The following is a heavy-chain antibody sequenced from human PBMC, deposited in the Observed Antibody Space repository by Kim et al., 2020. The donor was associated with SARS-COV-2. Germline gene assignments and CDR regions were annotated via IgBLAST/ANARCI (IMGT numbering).Heavy chain of an antibody. V-gene: IGHV3-9*01. CDR1: GFSFDDSA. CDR2: INYNSGRI. Sequence: GGSLRLSCVASGFSFDDSAMHWVRQAPGKGLEWVSGINYNSGRICYADSVKGRFTISRDNAKKSLYLQMNSLRDEDTALYYCAKDRLTESNWFDTCGQGTLVTGSP. D-gene: IGHD6-25*01. J-gene: IGHJ5*02. CDR3: AKDRLTESNWFDT.